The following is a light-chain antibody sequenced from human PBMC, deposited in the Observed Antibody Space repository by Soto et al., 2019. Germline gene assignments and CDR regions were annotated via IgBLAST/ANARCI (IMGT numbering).Light chain of an antibody. J-gene: IGKJ2*01. CDR3: QQRSNWPPT. Sequence: EIVLTQSPATLSLSPGERATLSCRASQSVSSYLAWYQQKPGQAPRLLIYDASNRATGIPARFSGSGSGTDFTLTISILEPEDFAVYYCQQRSNWPPTFGQGTQLEIK. CDR1: QSVSSY. V-gene: IGKV3-11*01. CDR2: DAS.